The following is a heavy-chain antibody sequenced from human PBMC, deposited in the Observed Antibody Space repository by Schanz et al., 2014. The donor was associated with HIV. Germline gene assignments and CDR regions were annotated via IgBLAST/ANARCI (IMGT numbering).Heavy chain of an antibody. Sequence: EVQLVESGGGLVQPGGSLRLSCVASGFTSGSYWMSWVRQAPGKGLEWVANIKQDGSEKYYVDSVKGRFTISRDNAKNSLYLQMNSLRAEDTAVYYCATLPTYYGMDVWGQGTTVTVSS. CDR1: GFTSGSYW. CDR2: IKQDGSEK. CDR3: ATLPTYYGMDV. D-gene: IGHD2-21*02. J-gene: IGHJ6*02. V-gene: IGHV3-7*01.